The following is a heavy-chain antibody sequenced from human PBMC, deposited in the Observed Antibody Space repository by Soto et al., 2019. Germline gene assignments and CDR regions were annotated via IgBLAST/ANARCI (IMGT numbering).Heavy chain of an antibody. D-gene: IGHD3-10*01. J-gene: IGHJ2*01. CDR2: IYHSGST. CDR1: GGSISSSNW. CDR3: ASLRVILWFGRDL. Sequence: QVQLQESSPGLVKPSGTLSLTCAVSGGSISSSNWWSWVRQPPGKGLEWIGEIYHSGSTNYNPSLTSRVTISVDKSKTQFSLKLSSVTAADTAVYYCASLRVILWFGRDLWGRGILVTVSS. V-gene: IGHV4-4*02.